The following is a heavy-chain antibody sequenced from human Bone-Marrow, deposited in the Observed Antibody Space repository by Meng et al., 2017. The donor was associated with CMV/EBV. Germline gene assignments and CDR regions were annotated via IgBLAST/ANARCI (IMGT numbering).Heavy chain of an antibody. V-gene: IGHV3-30*02. D-gene: IGHD6-6*01. CDR3: ARPDYSRSSGHDGLSY. Sequence: GESLKISCAASGFTFSSYGMHWVRQAPGKGLEWVAFIRYDGSNKYYADSVKGRFTISRDNSKNTLYLQMNSLRAEDTAIYYCARPDYSRSSGHDGLSYWGQGTLVTVSS. CDR1: GFTFSSYG. J-gene: IGHJ4*02. CDR2: IRYDGSNK.